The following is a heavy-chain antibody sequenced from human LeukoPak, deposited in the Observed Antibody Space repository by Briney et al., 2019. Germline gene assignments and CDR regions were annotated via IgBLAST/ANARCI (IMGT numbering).Heavy chain of an antibody. J-gene: IGHJ4*02. D-gene: IGHD3-22*01. V-gene: IGHV4-34*01. CDR3: ARGEGHYYDSSGYYRASYYFDY. Sequence: PSETLSLTCAVYGGSFSSYYWSWIRQPPGKGLEWIGEINHSGSTNYNPSLKSRVTISVDTSKNQFSLKLSSVTAADTAVYYCARGEGHYYDSSGYYRASYYFDYWGQGTLVTVSS. CDR2: INHSGST. CDR1: GGSFSSYY.